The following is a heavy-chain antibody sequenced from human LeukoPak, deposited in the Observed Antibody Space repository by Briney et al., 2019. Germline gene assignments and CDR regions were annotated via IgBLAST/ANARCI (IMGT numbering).Heavy chain of an antibody. V-gene: IGHV3-30*07. D-gene: IGHD6-13*01. CDR2: ISYDGSNK. Sequence: PGRSLRLSCAASGFTFSSYAMHWVRQAPGKGLEWVAVISYDGSNKYYADSVKGRFTISRDNSKNTLYLQMNSLRADDTAVYYCARSTYSSSSYYFDYWGQGSLVTVSS. J-gene: IGHJ4*02. CDR1: GFTFSSYA. CDR3: ARSTYSSSSYYFDY.